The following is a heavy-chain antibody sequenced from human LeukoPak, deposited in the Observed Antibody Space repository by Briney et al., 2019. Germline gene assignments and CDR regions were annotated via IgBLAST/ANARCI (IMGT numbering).Heavy chain of an antibody. CDR3: ARDPRRGYCSGGSCQGY. CDR1: GGSFSGYY. Sequence: PSETLSLTCAVYGGSFSGYYWSWIRQPPGKGLEWIGEINHSGSTNYNPSLKSRVTISVDTSKNQFSLKLSSVTAADTAVYYCARDPRRGYCSGGSCQGYWGQGTPVTVSS. V-gene: IGHV4-34*01. J-gene: IGHJ4*02. D-gene: IGHD2-15*01. CDR2: INHSGST.